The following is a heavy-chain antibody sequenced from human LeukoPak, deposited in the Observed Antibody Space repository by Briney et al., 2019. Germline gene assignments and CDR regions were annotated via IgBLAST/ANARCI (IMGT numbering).Heavy chain of an antibody. CDR3: ARVVPEGYSDY. V-gene: IGHV4-59*01. J-gene: IGHJ4*02. CDR1: GGSISSYY. CDR2: IYYSGST. D-gene: IGHD2-2*02. Sequence: PSETLSLTCTASGGSISSYYWSWIRQPPGKGLEWIGYIYYSGSTNYNPSLKSRVTISVDTSKNQFSLKLSSVTAADTAVYYCARVVPEGYSDYWGQGTLVTVSS.